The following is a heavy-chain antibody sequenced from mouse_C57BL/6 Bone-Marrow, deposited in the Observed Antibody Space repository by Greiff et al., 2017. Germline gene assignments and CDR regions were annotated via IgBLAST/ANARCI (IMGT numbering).Heavy chain of an antibody. D-gene: IGHD1-1*01. CDR2: IEPSDSYT. Sequence: VQLQQPGAELVKPGASVKLSCKASGYTFTSYWMQWVKQRPGQGLEWIGEIEPSDSYTNYNQKFKGEASLTVDTSSSTAYMQLSSLTSEDSAVYDCARDFPDYCGSSSYYCDYWGQGTTLTVSS. V-gene: IGHV1-50*01. CDR3: ARDFPDYCGSSSYYCDY. CDR1: GYTFTSYW. J-gene: IGHJ2*01.